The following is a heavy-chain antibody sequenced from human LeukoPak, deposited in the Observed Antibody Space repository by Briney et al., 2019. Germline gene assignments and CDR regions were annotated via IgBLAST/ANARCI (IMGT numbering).Heavy chain of an antibody. CDR1: GFYFSSYA. CDR2: ISYDGSNK. J-gene: IGHJ5*02. Sequence: GRSLLLSCAACGFYFSSYAMHWVRQAPAKGVEGVAVISYDGSNKYYADSVKGRFTISRDNSKNTLYLQMNSLRAEDTAVYYCATEQELAGDRWFDPWGQGTLVTVSS. CDR3: ATEQELAGDRWFDP. V-gene: IGHV3-30-3*02. D-gene: IGHD6-13*01.